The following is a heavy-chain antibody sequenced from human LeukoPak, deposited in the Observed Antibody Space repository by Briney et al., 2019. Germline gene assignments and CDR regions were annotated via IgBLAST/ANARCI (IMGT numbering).Heavy chain of an antibody. D-gene: IGHD2-8*01. V-gene: IGHV4-39*01. J-gene: IGHJ4*02. Sequence: SETLSLTCTVSGGSISSSSYYWGWIRQPPGKGLEWIGSIYYSGSTYYNPSLKSRVTISVDTSKNQFSLKLSSVTAADTAVYYCAARGYCTNGVCYKDHDYWGQGTLVTVSS. CDR3: AARGYCTNGVCYKDHDY. CDR2: IYYSGST. CDR1: GGSISSSSYY.